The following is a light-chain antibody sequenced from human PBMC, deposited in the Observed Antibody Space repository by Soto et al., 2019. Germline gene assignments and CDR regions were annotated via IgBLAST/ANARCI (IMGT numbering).Light chain of an antibody. Sequence: QSVLTQPPSASGTPGQRVAISCPGSSSDIGSNTVNWYQHLPGTAPQLLMYSDNQRPSGVPDRFSGSKSGTSASLAISGLQSEDEGDYYCASWDDSLNGWVFGGGTKLTVL. CDR3: ASWDDSLNGWV. J-gene: IGLJ3*02. CDR2: SDN. V-gene: IGLV1-44*01. CDR1: SSDIGSNT.